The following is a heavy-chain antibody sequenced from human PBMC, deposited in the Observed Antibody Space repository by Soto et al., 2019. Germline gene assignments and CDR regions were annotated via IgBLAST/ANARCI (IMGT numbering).Heavy chain of an antibody. CDR3: AKKYYVDSPGCYSRDAFDV. V-gene: IGHV3-23*01. CDR2: ISGSGGSR. Sequence: EVQLLESGGGMVEPGGSLRLSCAVSGFTFNSYAMTWVRQAPGRGLEWVSGISGSGGSRFYADSVKGRFTISRQNSRNTLYLQMTSLRAEDTAVYYCAKKYYVDSPGCYSRDAFDVWGQGTAVTVSS. CDR1: GFTFNSYA. D-gene: IGHD3-22*01. J-gene: IGHJ3*01.